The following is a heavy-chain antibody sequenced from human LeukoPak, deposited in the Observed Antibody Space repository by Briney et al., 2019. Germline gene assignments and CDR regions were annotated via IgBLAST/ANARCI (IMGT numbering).Heavy chain of an antibody. CDR2: ISSSSSTI. Sequence: GGSLRLSCAASGFTFSSYSMNWVRQAPGKGLEWVSYISSSSSTIYYADSVKGRFTISRDNAKNSLYLQMNSLRAEDTAVYYCARDFLDYDFWSGYYPIGLFDYWGQGTLVTVSS. V-gene: IGHV3-48*01. CDR3: ARDFLDYDFWSGYYPIGLFDY. D-gene: IGHD3-3*01. CDR1: GFTFSSYS. J-gene: IGHJ4*02.